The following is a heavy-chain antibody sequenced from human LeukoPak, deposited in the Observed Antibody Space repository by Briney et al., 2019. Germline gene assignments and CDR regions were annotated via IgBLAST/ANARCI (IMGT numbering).Heavy chain of an antibody. D-gene: IGHD6-13*01. Sequence: SETLSLTCTVSGGSISSYYWSWIRQPPGKGLEWIGYIHYSGNTNYNPSLSSRVTISVDTSKNQFSLKVNPVTAADTAMYYCARYVASASDFDYWGQGALVTVSS. CDR1: GGSISSYY. CDR3: ARYVASASDFDY. CDR2: IHYSGNT. J-gene: IGHJ4*02. V-gene: IGHV4-59*01.